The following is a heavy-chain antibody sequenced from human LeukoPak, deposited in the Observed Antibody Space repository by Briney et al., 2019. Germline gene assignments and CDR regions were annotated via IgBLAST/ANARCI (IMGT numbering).Heavy chain of an antibody. V-gene: IGHV1-69*05. D-gene: IGHD3-10*01. CDR1: GYTFTGYY. CDR2: IIPFFDTP. J-gene: IGHJ1*01. CDR3: ARGHSYGAVGALRD. Sequence: ASVKVSCKASGYTFTGYYMHWVRQAPGQGLEWMGGIIPFFDTPNYAQEFVGRVMITTDDSTATTFTELSGLRSEDTAVYYCARGHSYGAVGALRDWGQGTLVIVSS.